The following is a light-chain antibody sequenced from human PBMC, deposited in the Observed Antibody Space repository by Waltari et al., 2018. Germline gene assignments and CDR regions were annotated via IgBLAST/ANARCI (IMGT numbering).Light chain of an antibody. CDR2: GAS. CDR3: QQYHSWPPYT. CDR1: QNVATK. V-gene: IGKV3-15*01. J-gene: IGKJ2*01. Sequence: EVVLTQSPATLSVSFGEQATISCRASQNVATKLAWFQPKPGQAPRFLIYGASTRAPGAPVRFSGSGSGTEFTLTITNLQFEDSALFFCQQYHSWPPYTFGQGTKLEIK.